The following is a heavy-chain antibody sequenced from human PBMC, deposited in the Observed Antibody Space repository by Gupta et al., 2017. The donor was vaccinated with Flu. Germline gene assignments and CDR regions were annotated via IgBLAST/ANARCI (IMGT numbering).Heavy chain of an antibody. Sequence: EVQLVESGGGLVQPGGSLRLSCAVSGFTFSDYYMDWVRQAPGKGLEWVGRSRNKANSYTTEYAASVKGRFAVLRDDPKNSLYLQMNSLKTEDTAVYYCARAGAFFDSSGSYPSFDYWGRGTLVAVSS. J-gene: IGHJ4*02. V-gene: IGHV3-72*01. D-gene: IGHD3-22*01. CDR3: ARAGAFFDSSGSYPSFDY. CDR2: SRNKANSYTT. CDR1: GFTFSDYY.